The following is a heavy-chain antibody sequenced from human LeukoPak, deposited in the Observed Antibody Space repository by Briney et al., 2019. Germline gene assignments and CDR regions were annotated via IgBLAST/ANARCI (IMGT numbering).Heavy chain of an antibody. D-gene: IGHD1-26*01. J-gene: IGHJ5*02. CDR2: INPTGGST. Sequence: ASMKVSCKASGYTFTGYYMHWVRQAPGQGLEWMGLINPTGGSTGYAQKFQGRVTMTRDMSTSTDYMELSSLRSEDTAIYYCARDNSVGDNAWWFDPWGQGTLVTVSS. CDR3: ARDNSVGDNAWWFDP. V-gene: IGHV1-46*01. CDR1: GYTFTGYY.